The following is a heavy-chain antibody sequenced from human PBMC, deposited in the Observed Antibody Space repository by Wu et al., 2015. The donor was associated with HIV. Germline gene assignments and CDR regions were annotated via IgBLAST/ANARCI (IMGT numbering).Heavy chain of an antibody. D-gene: IGHD6-19*01. J-gene: IGHJ6*02. CDR3: ATLGYSSGWYSGYNYYGLDV. V-gene: IGHV1-24*01. CDR1: GYTLTELS. Sequence: QVHLVQSGAEVKKPGASVKVSCKVSGYTLTELSIHWVRQAPGKGLEWMGGFDPEDGETIYAQKFQGRVTMTEDTSTDTADMELTSLRSEDTAVYYCATLGYSSGWYSGYNYYGLDVWGQGTTVTVSS. CDR2: FDPEDGET.